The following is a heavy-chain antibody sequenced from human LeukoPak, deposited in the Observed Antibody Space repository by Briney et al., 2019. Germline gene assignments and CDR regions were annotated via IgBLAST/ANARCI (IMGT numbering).Heavy chain of an antibody. J-gene: IGHJ4*02. CDR2: IWYDGSNK. D-gene: IGHD3-10*01. CDR1: GFTFSSYG. CDR3: AAQYYYGSGSYLAY. V-gene: IGHV3-33*01. Sequence: PGGSLRLSCAASGFTFSSYGMHWVRQAPGKGLEWVAVIWYDGSNKYYADSVKGRFTISRDSSKNTLYLQMNSLRAEDTAVYYCAAQYYYGSGSYLAYWGQGTLVTVSS.